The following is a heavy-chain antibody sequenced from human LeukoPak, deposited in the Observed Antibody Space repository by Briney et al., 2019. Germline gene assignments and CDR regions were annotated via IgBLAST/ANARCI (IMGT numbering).Heavy chain of an antibody. CDR3: AKEQDNQLLLSHFDY. CDR1: GFIFSNYA. Sequence: GGSLRLSCTGFIFSNYAVSWVRQAPGKGLAWVSAVSGDGVRTFYADSVKGRFTISRDNSMSTLSLQMNSLRAEDTAVYYCAKEQDNQLLLSHFDYWGQGILVTVSS. J-gene: IGHJ4*02. D-gene: IGHD2-2*01. V-gene: IGHV3-23*01. CDR2: VSGDGVRT.